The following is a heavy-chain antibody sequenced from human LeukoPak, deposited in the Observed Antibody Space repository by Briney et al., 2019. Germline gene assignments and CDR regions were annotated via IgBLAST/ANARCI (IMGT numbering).Heavy chain of an antibody. CDR1: GYTFTSYG. D-gene: IGHD5-18*01. CDR2: ISAYNGNT. CDR3: ARGGSAMARDAFDI. Sequence: ASAKVSCKASGYTFTSYGISRVRQAPGQGLEWMGWISAYNGNTNYAQKLQGRVTMTTDTSTSTAYMELRSLRSDDTAVYYCARGGSAMARDAFDIWGQGTMVTVSS. J-gene: IGHJ3*02. V-gene: IGHV1-18*01.